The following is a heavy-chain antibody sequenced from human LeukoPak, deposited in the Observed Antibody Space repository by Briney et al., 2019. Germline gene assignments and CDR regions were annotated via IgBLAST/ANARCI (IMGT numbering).Heavy chain of an antibody. CDR2: IKKNGSEK. V-gene: IGHV3-7*01. Sequence: GGALRLSCAASGFIFCSYLKNWVRQGPGEGLEGGGNIKKNGSEKYYVDSVKGRFTISRDNAKNSLYLQMNSLRAEDTAVYYCARDESLGDFWSGYFDAFDIWGQGTMVTVSS. D-gene: IGHD3-3*01. CDR1: GFIFCSYL. J-gene: IGHJ3*02. CDR3: ARDESLGDFWSGYFDAFDI.